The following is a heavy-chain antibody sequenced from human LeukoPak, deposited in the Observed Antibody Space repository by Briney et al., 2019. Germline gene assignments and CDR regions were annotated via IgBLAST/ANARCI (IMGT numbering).Heavy chain of an antibody. V-gene: IGHV3-53*01. CDR1: GLIVSSNY. J-gene: IGHJ4*02. D-gene: IGHD3-9*01. Sequence: GGSLRLSCAASGLIVSSNYMTWVRQAPGKGLEWVSIIHTNGSTYCADSVKGRFTISRDNSKNTLYLQMNSLRAEDTAVYYCAVESEYYDILTGYYLYWGQGTLVTVSS. CDR2: IHTNGST. CDR3: AVESEYYDILTGYYLY.